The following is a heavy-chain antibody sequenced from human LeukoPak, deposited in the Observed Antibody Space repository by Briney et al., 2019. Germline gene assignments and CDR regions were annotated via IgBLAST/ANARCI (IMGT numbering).Heavy chain of an antibody. CDR2: IWYGGSNK. CDR1: GFTFSSYG. J-gene: IGHJ6*03. D-gene: IGHD4-17*01. Sequence: PGGSLRLSCAASGFTFSSYGMHWVRQAPGKGLEWVAVIWYGGSNKYYADSVKGRFTISRDNSKNTLYLQMNSLRAEDTAVYYCAKGADPTGDYMDVWGKGTTVTVSS. V-gene: IGHV3-33*06. CDR3: AKGADPTGDYMDV.